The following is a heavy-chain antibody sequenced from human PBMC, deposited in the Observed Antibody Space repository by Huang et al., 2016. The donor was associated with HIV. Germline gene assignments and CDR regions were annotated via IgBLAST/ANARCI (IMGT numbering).Heavy chain of an antibody. CDR1: GGSFHGYY. Sequence: QVQLYQWGAGPLRPSETLSLTCGVSGGSFHGYYWNWLRQSPGRGLEWSGRVNHGGSTKYNPSLKSRVTISVDTAKIQFSLNLASVTATDTADYYCATSRSGSGWFLDIWGRGTLVSVS. D-gene: IGHD6-19*01. V-gene: IGHV4-34*01. CDR2: VNHGGST. CDR3: ATSRSGSGWFLDI. J-gene: IGHJ2*01.